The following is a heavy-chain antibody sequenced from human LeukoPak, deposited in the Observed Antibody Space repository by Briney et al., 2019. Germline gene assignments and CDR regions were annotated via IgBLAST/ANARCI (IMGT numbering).Heavy chain of an antibody. Sequence: SETLSLTCTVSGGSISTYYWSWIRQPPGKGLEWLGYIYYSGSTNYNPSLKSRVTISVDTSKNHFSLKLSSVTAADTAVYYCARHARGDFWSGPVYCLDYWGQGTLVTVSS. CDR2: IYYSGST. CDR1: GGSISTYY. V-gene: IGHV4-59*08. CDR3: ARHARGDFWSGPVYCLDY. D-gene: IGHD3-3*01. J-gene: IGHJ4*02.